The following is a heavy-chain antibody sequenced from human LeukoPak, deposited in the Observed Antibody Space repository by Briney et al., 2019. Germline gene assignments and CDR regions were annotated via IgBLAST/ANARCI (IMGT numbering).Heavy chain of an antibody. V-gene: IGHV3-48*03. CDR3: AKGGLRRDY. CDR2: ISSSGGTI. D-gene: IGHD4-17*01. CDR1: GFTFSSYE. J-gene: IGHJ4*02. Sequence: PGGSLRLSCAASGFTFSSYEMNWVRQAPGKGLEWVSYISSSGGTIYYADSVKGRFTISRDNSKNTLYLQMNSLRAEDTAVYYCAKGGLRRDYWGQGTLVTVSS.